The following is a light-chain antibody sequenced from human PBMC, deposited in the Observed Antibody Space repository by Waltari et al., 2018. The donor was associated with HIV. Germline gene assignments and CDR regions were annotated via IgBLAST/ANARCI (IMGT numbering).Light chain of an antibody. V-gene: IGLV3-21*04. CDR3: QVWDSSSDHVV. Sequence: SYVLTQPPSMSVAPGKTARITWGGDNIGGKRGKWYQQKPGQAPVLVIHYDSDRPSGIPERFSASNSGNTATLTISRVEGGDEANYYCQVWDSSSDHVVFGGGTKLTVL. J-gene: IGLJ2*01. CDR1: NIGGKR. CDR2: YDS.